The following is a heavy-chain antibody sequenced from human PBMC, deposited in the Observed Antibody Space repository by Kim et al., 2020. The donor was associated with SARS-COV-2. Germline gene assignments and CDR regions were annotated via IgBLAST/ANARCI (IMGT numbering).Heavy chain of an antibody. D-gene: IGHD5-12*01. Sequence: GGSLRLSCAASGFTFSDYDMSWIRQAPGKGLEWVSYISSSGSTIYYADSVKGRFTISRDNAKNSLYLQMNSLRAEDTAVYYCARDWANSGPRYFDYWGQGTLVTVSS. CDR2: ISSSGSTI. V-gene: IGHV3-11*04. CDR1: GFTFSDYD. J-gene: IGHJ4*02. CDR3: ARDWANSGPRYFDY.